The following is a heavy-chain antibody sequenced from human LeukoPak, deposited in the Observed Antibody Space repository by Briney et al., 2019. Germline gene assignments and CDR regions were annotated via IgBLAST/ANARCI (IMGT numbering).Heavy chain of an antibody. J-gene: IGHJ4*02. Sequence: PGGSLRLSCAASGFTFSSYAMSWVRQAPGKGLEWVSAISGSGGSTYYADSVKGRFTVSRDNSKNTLYLQMNSLRAEDTAVYYCAKDCDCGGRIPPSDYWGQGTLVTVSS. V-gene: IGHV3-23*01. CDR2: ISGSGGST. CDR3: AKDCDCGGRIPPSDY. D-gene: IGHD2-21*01. CDR1: GFTFSSYA.